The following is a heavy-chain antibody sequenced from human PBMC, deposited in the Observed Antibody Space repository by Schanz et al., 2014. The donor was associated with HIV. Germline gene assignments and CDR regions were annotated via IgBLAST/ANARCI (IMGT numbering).Heavy chain of an antibody. J-gene: IGHJ6*02. CDR1: GSTFSSYW. CDR2: INSDGSST. CDR3: VRLMSSDYDFYHYGMDV. Sequence: EVQLLESGGGFVQPGGSLRLSCAASGSTFSSYWMHWVRQAPGKGLVWVSRINSDGSSTNYADSVKGRLTISRDNAKNTLYLQMNSLRAEDTAVYYCVRLMSSDYDFYHYGMDVWGQGTTVIVSS. V-gene: IGHV3-74*02. D-gene: IGHD4-17*01.